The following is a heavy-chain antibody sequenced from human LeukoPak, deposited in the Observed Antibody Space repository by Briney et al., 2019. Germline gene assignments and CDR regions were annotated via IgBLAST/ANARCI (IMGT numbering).Heavy chain of an antibody. CDR2: IKKDGSEK. V-gene: IGHV3-7*01. CDR1: GFTFSSYW. CDR3: ARAPGEGWFDP. D-gene: IGHD4-17*01. Sequence: GGSLRLSYAASGFTFSSYWMSWVRQAPGKGLEWVATIKKDGSEKYYVDSVKGRFTISRDNAKNSLYLQMNSLRAEDTALYYCARAPGEGWFDPWGQGTLVTVSS. J-gene: IGHJ5*02.